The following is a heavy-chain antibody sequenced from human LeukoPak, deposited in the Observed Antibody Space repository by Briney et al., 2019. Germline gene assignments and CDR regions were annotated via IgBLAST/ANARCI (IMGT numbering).Heavy chain of an antibody. D-gene: IGHD3-10*01. J-gene: IGHJ6*02. CDR3: ARDWGSGSYYYGMDV. CDR1: GGSISSYY. V-gene: IGHV4-4*07. CDR2: IYSSGST. Sequence: SETLSLTRTVSGGSISSYYWSWIRQPAGKGLEWIGRIYSSGSTNYNPSLRSRVTMSVDTSKNQFSLKLNSVTAADTAVYYCARDWGSGSYYYGMDVWGQGTTVTVSS.